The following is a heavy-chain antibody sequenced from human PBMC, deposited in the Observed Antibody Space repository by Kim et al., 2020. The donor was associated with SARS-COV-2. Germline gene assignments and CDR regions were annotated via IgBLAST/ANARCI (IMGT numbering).Heavy chain of an antibody. D-gene: IGHD2-15*01. CDR2: INTNTGNP. V-gene: IGHV7-4-1*02. CDR3: ASQYCSGGSCYSQWPYNWFDP. Sequence: ASVKVSCKASGYTFTSYAMNWVRQSPGQGLEWMGWINTNTGNPTYAQGFTGRFVFSLDTSVSTAYLQISSLKAEDTAVYYCASQYCSGGSCYSQWPYNWFDPWGQGTLVTVSS. J-gene: IGHJ5*02. CDR1: GYTFTSYA.